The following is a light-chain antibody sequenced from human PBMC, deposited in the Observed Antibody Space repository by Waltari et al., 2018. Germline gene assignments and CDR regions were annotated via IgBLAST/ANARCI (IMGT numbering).Light chain of an antibody. CDR3: LQTFSVPPT. CDR2: ITS. V-gene: IGKV1-39*01. Sequence: DIQMRQSPSSLSASVGDRVTITCRASQPIDIYLSWYQKKPGKAPKLLIYITSALQGGVPSRFSGSGSGTDFTLTISSLQPEDFATYYCLQTFSVPPTFGQGTKVEV. CDR1: QPIDIY. J-gene: IGKJ1*01.